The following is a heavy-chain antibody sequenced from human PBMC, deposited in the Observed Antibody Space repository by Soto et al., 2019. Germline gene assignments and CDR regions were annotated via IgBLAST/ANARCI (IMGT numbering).Heavy chain of an antibody. CDR3: AKGYDRYGSGYEGFDT. D-gene: IGHD5-12*01. J-gene: IGHJ4*02. CDR2: ISGVGDHT. CDR1: GFTVDTYA. V-gene: IGHV3-23*01. Sequence: TGGSLRLSCAASGFTVDTYAMAWVRQTPRKGLDWVSSISGVGDHTYYANSVKGRFTISRDSSENTVYLQMNSLRAEDTAVYFCAKGYDRYGSGYEGFDTWGQGTLVTVSS.